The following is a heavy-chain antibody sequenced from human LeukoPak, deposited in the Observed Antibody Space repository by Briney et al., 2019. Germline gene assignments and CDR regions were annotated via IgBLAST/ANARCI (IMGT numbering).Heavy chain of an antibody. CDR2: IYYSGST. Sequence: PSETLSLTCTVSGSSISPYYWSWIRQPPGKGLEWIGYIYYSGSTNYNPSLKSRVTISVDTSKNQFSMKVSSVTAADTAVYYCARGGNWNYENWGQGTLVTVSP. J-gene: IGHJ4*02. CDR3: ARGGNWNYEN. D-gene: IGHD1-7*01. V-gene: IGHV4-59*01. CDR1: GSSISPYY.